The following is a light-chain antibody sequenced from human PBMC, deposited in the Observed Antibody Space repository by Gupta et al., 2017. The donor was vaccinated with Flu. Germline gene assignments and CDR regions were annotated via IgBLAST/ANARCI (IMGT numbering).Light chain of an antibody. V-gene: IGLV1-40*01. J-gene: IGLJ3*02. CDR3: QSYDSSLSGWV. Sequence: VLPQPPSVSGAPGQRVTISCTGSSSNIGAGYDVHWYQQLPGTAPKLLIYGNSNRPSGVPDRFSGSKSGTSASLAITGLQAEDEADYYCQSYDSSLSGWVFGGGTKLTVL. CDR2: GNS. CDR1: SSNIGAGYD.